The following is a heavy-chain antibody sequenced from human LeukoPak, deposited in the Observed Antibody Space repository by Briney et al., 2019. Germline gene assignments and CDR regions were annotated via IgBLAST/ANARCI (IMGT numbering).Heavy chain of an antibody. V-gene: IGHV3-23*01. CDR1: GFTFSSYA. Sequence: GGSLRLSCAASGFTFSSYAMSWVRQAPGKGLEWVSAISGSGGSTYYADSVKGRFTISRDNSKNTLYLQMNSLRAEDTAVYYCAKDFRQQLGLYYFDYWGQGTLVTVSS. CDR3: AKDFRQQLGLYYFDY. CDR2: ISGSGGST. D-gene: IGHD6-13*01. J-gene: IGHJ4*02.